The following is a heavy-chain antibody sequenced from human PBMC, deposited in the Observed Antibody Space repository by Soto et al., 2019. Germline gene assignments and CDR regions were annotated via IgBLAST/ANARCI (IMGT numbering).Heavy chain of an antibody. V-gene: IGHV3-48*01. CDR3: ARDRYGFGEYRVGFDY. CDR1: GFTFSSYS. CDR2: ISSSSSTI. Sequence: GESLKISCAASGFTFSSYSMNWVRQAPGKGLEWVSYISSSSSTIYYADSVKGRFTISRDNAKNSLYLQMNSLRAEDTAVYYCARDRYGFGEYRVGFDYWGQGTLVTVSS. J-gene: IGHJ4*02. D-gene: IGHD3-10*01.